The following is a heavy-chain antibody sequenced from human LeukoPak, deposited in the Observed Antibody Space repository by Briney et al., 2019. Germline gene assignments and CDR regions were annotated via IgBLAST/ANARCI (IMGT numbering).Heavy chain of an antibody. Sequence: SETLSLTCTVSGGSLSDYYWTWVRQPPGKGLEWIGYIYYTGSTNYNPSLKSRVTISLDTSKTQFSLKLTSVTPADTAVYYCARLGPGGHGEFDYWGQGTLVTVSS. CDR3: ARLGPGGHGEFDY. CDR2: IYYTGST. V-gene: IGHV4-59*01. J-gene: IGHJ4*02. CDR1: GGSLSDYY. D-gene: IGHD3-10*01.